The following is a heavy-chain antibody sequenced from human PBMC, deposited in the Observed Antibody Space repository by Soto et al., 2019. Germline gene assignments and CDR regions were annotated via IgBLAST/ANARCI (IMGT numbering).Heavy chain of an antibody. CDR1: GGSISSYY. CDR2: IYYSGST. D-gene: IGHD3-16*02. V-gene: IGHV4-59*08. CDR3: ARQEGELSVRFDP. Sequence: QVQLQESGPGLVKPSETLSLTCTVSGGSISSYYWSWIRQPPGKGLEWIGYIYYSGSTNYNPSLRSRVTISVATSKNQFSLKLSSVTAADTALYYCARQEGELSVRFDPWGQGTLVTVSS. J-gene: IGHJ5*02.